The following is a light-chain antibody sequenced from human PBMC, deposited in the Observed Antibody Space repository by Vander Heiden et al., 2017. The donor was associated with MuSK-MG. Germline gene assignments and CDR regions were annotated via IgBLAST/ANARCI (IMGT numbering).Light chain of an antibody. Sequence: DIRMTQSPSSLSASVGDSVIITCRAGQNIRKYLNWYQQKAGQAPKLLIFGASSLQSGVPSRFSGSGSGTDFTLTLSSLQPEDFATYYCQQTDSNPYTFGQGTKLEI. CDR1: QNIRKY. CDR3: QQTDSNPYT. CDR2: GAS. V-gene: IGKV1-39*01. J-gene: IGKJ2*01.